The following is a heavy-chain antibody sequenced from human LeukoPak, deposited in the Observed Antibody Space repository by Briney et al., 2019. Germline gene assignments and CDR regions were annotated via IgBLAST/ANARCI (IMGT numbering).Heavy chain of an antibody. Sequence: SETLSLTCAVSGGFISSKNWWIWVRQPPEKGLEWIGEIYHTGSTNYNPSLKSRVTMSVDKSKNQFSLKLCSVTAADTAIYYCARDTGGRGRLDAFDIWGQGTMVTVSS. V-gene: IGHV4-4*02. CDR1: GGFISSKNW. CDR2: IYHTGST. CDR3: ARDTGGRGRLDAFDI. J-gene: IGHJ3*02. D-gene: IGHD3-10*01.